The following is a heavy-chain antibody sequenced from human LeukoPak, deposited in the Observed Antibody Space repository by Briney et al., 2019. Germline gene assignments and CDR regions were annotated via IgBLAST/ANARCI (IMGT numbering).Heavy chain of an antibody. J-gene: IGHJ3*02. Sequence: GVSLRLSCAASGFTVSSNYMSWVRQAPGKGLEWVPVIHSGGNTYYADSVKGRFTISRDNSKNTLYLQMNNLRAEDTAVYYCQGFWSGYSDAFEIWGQGTMVTVSS. V-gene: IGHV3-53*01. CDR1: GFTVSSNY. D-gene: IGHD3-3*01. CDR3: QGFWSGYSDAFEI. CDR2: IHSGGNT.